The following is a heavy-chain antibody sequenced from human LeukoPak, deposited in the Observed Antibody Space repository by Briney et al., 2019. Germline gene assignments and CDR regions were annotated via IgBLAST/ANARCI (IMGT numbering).Heavy chain of an antibody. Sequence: SETLSLTCNVSGGSISSSSYYWGWIRQPPGKGLEWIGSIYYSGSTYHNPSLKSRVTISVDTSKNQFSLKLSSVTAADTAVYYCARLSGYGLHYYYHMDVWGKGTTVTVSS. CDR2: IYYSGST. V-gene: IGHV4-39*07. J-gene: IGHJ6*03. D-gene: IGHD5-12*01. CDR3: ARLSGYGLHYYYHMDV. CDR1: GGSISSSSYY.